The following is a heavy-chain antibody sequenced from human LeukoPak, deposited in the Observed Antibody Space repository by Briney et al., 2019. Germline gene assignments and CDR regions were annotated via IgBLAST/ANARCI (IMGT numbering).Heavy chain of an antibody. D-gene: IGHD1-26*01. J-gene: IGHJ4*02. CDR1: GFTFSTYA. V-gene: IGHV3-23*01. CDR3: AKAYTGTIRFFDS. Sequence: QPGGSLRLSCAASGFTFSTYAMKWVRQAPGKGLEWVSVISGSGSNTYYADSVKGRFTMSRDNSKNSLYLQMSSLRAEDTAIYFCAKAYTGTIRFFDSWGQGTLVTVSS. CDR2: ISGSGSNT.